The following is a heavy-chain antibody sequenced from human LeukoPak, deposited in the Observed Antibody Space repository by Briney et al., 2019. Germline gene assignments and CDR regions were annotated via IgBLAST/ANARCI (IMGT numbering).Heavy chain of an antibody. CDR2: IIPIFGTA. CDR3: ARGGGSYYVGNY. V-gene: IGHV1-69*05. D-gene: IGHD1-26*01. J-gene: IGHJ4*02. Sequence: SVKVSRKASGGTFSSYAISWVRQAPGQGLEWMGGIIPIFGTANYAQKFQGRVTITTDESTSTAYMELSSLRSEDTAVYYCARGGGSYYVGNYWSQRTLVTVSS. CDR1: GGTFSSYA.